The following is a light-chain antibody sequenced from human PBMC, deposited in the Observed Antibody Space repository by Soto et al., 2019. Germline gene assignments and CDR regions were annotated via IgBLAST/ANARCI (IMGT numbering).Light chain of an antibody. V-gene: IGLV2-23*01. Sequence: SVLTQPASVSGSPGQSITISCTGTSSDVGSYNLVSWYQQHPCQASKLMIYEGSKRPSGFSNRFSGSKSGNTASLTIAGLQAEDEPDYYCCSYAGSSTYVVFGGGTKLTVL. J-gene: IGLJ2*01. CDR2: EGS. CDR1: SSDVGSYNL. CDR3: CSYAGSSTYVV.